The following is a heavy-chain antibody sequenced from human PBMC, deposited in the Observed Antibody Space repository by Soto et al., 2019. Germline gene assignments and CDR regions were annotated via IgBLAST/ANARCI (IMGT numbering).Heavy chain of an antibody. Sequence: QPGGSLRLSCAASGFTFSNYWMSWVRQASGKGLEWVANIKQDGTEKYYVDSVKGRFTISRDNAKNSLYLQMNSLRAEDTAVYYCARGHARGIAVAGQFDPWGQGTLVTVSS. CDR1: GFTFSNYW. CDR3: ARGHARGIAVAGQFDP. J-gene: IGHJ5*02. V-gene: IGHV3-7*03. CDR2: IKQDGTEK. D-gene: IGHD6-19*01.